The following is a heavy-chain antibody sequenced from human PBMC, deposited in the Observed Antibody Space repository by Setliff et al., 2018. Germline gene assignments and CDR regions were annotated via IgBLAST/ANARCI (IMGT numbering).Heavy chain of an antibody. J-gene: IGHJ6*03. D-gene: IGHD3-9*01. CDR1: GASISSDY. V-gene: IGHV4-59*08. CDR3: ARLPKIVTGYYGSHYYYYMDV. CDR2: LFYSGST. Sequence: PSETLSLTCTVSGASISSDYWNWIRQPPGKGLEWLGYLFYSGSTNYNPSLKSRVTISVDTSKNQFSLRLNSVTAADTAVYYCARLPKIVTGYYGSHYYYYMDVWGKGTTVTVSS.